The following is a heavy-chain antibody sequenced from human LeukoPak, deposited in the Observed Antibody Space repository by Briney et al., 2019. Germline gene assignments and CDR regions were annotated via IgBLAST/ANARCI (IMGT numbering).Heavy chain of an antibody. J-gene: IGHJ5*02. CDR2: IRSKAYGGTA. CDR3: TTSAVGIPGIS. CDR1: GFTFGDYA. D-gene: IGHD4-23*01. Sequence: PGRSLRLSCTASGFTFGDYALSWVRQAPGKGLEWVGLIRSKAYGGTAEYAASVQGRFTISRDDSKSIADLRMNSLKTEDTALYYCTTSAVGIPGISWGQGTLVTVSS. V-gene: IGHV3-49*04.